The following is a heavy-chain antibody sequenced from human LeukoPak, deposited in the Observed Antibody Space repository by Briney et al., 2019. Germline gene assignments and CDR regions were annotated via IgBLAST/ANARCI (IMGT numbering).Heavy chain of an antibody. CDR2: IKPDGSNE. J-gene: IGHJ4*02. Sequence: PGGSLRLSCGASGFMFSNNWMSWVRQAPGKGLEWMANIKPDGSNEYYADSVKGRFTISRDNAKNSLYLHMNSLRVEDTAIYYCVININWSFGSWGQGDVVIVPS. D-gene: IGHD1-1*01. CDR3: VININWSFGS. CDR1: GFMFSNNW. V-gene: IGHV3-7*01.